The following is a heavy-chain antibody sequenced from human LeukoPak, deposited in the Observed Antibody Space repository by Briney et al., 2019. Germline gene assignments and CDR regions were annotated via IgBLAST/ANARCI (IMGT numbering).Heavy chain of an antibody. V-gene: IGHV4-61*01. CDR3: ARRDGAFDI. CDR1: GGSVSSGSYY. Sequence: PSETLSLTCTVSGGSVSSGSYYWSWIRQPPGKGLEWIGYIYYGGSTNYNPSLKSRVTISVDTSKNQFSLKLSSVTAADTAVYYCARRDGAFDIWGQGTMVTVSS. CDR2: IYYGGST. J-gene: IGHJ3*02.